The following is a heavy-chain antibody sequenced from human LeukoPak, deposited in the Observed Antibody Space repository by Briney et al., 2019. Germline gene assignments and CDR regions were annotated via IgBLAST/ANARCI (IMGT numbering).Heavy chain of an antibody. V-gene: IGHV3-23*01. D-gene: IGHD2-2*02. CDR1: GFIFSYYG. Sequence: GGSLRLSCEVSGFIFSYYGMNWVRQAPGKGLEWVSAISDSGDATYYADSVKGRFTVSRDNAKSSLYLQMNSLRAEDTALYYCARDFLEDTQWGQGTLVTVSS. CDR2: ISDSGDAT. CDR3: ARDFLEDTQ. J-gene: IGHJ4*02.